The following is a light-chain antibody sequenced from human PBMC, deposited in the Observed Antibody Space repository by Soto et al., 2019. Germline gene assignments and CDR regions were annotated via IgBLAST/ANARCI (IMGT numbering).Light chain of an antibody. CDR2: DVS. CDR1: SSDVGGYNH. J-gene: IGLJ1*01. V-gene: IGLV2-14*01. Sequence: QSALTQPASVSGPPGQSITISCTGTSSDVGGYNHVSWYQQYPGKAPKLMIYDVSNRPSGVSNRFSGSKSGNTASLTISGLQAEDEAAYYCSSYTSSVTYVFGTGTKLTVL. CDR3: SSYTSSVTYV.